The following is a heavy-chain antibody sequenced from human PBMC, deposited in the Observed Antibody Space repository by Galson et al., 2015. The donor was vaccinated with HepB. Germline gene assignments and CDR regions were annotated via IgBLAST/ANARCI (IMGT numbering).Heavy chain of an antibody. J-gene: IGHJ3*02. Sequence: ALVKPTQTLTLTCSFSGFSLTTSGMCVSWIRQPPGKALEWLTFIDWDGDKYYSPSLRTRLTISRDTSKNQVVLTMTNMDPLDTATYYCARMRHFGGNKDAFDIWGQGAMVTVSS. CDR3: ARMRHFGGNKDAFDI. V-gene: IGHV2-70*13. CDR2: IDWDGDK. D-gene: IGHD4-23*01. CDR1: GFSLTTSGMC.